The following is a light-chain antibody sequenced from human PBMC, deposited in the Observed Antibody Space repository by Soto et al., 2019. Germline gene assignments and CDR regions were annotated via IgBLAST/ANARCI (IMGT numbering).Light chain of an antibody. Sequence: EIVLTQSPATLSLSPGERATLSCRASQSVSSYLAWYQQKPGQAPRLLIYDASNRATGIPARFSGSGSGTDFTLNISSLEPEDFTVYYCQQRSNWPPGTFGGGTKV. CDR3: QQRSNWPPGT. J-gene: IGKJ4*01. CDR1: QSVSSY. V-gene: IGKV3-11*01. CDR2: DAS.